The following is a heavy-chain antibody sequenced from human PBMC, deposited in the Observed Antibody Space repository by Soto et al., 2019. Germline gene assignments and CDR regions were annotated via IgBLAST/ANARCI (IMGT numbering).Heavy chain of an antibody. CDR2: ISAYNGNT. CDR1: GYTFTSYG. V-gene: IGHV1-18*01. D-gene: IGHD4-17*01. CDR3: ARDLWADYGDYDGIDY. J-gene: IGHJ4*02. Sequence: ASVKVSCKASGYTFTSYGISWVRQAPGQGLERMGWISAYNGNTNYAQKLQGRVTMTTDTSTSTAYMELRSLRSDDTAVYYCARDLWADYGDYDGIDYWGQGTLVTVSS.